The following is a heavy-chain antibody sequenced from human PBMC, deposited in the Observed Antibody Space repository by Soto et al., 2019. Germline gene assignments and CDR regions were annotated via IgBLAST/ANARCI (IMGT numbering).Heavy chain of an antibody. CDR3: AREWSAAGHLYGMDV. CDR2: IHPSGDT. V-gene: IGHV1-46*01. D-gene: IGHD6-13*01. J-gene: IGHJ6*02. Sequence: ASVKVSCKDSGYKLTTYFIHSVRQAPGKGLEWMGMIHPSGDTGYAQKFRGRLTLTRDKSMRAVYMKLSNLRPDDTAVYYCAREWSAAGHLYGMDVWGQGTTVTVSS. CDR1: GYKLTTYF.